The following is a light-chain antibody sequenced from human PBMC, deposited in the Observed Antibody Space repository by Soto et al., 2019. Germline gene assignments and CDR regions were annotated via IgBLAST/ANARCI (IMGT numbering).Light chain of an antibody. CDR3: QQYDNLLFT. V-gene: IGKV1-33*01. Sequence: DLQITQSPSSLSASVGDRVTITCQANQDISDYLNWYQQKPGKAPNLLIYDASHLETGVPSRFRGAGSGTHFTLTINGLQPEDVATYYCQQYDNLLFTFGPGTKVDL. J-gene: IGKJ3*01. CDR2: DAS. CDR1: QDISDY.